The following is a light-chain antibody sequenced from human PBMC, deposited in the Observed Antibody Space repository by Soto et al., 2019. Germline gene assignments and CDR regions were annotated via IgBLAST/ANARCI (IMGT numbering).Light chain of an antibody. CDR1: QSVSTRY. Sequence: ESMLTQSPGTLSLSPGERATLSCRASQSVSTRYLAWYQQKPGQAPRLLIYGAYIRATGIPDRYSGSASGKDITHTISRLEPEDFTVYYCHQFRSSPPAFTFGQGTKLAI. CDR3: HQFRSSPPAFT. CDR2: GAY. J-gene: IGKJ2*01. V-gene: IGKV3-20*01.